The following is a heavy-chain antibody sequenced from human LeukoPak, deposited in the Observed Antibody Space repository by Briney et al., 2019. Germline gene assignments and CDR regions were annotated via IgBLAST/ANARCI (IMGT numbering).Heavy chain of an antibody. CDR1: GFTFSSYW. CDR2: INSDGSST. V-gene: IGHV3-74*01. Sequence: PGGSLRLSCAASGFTFSSYWMHWARQAPGKGLVWVSRINSDGSSTSYADSVKGRFTISRDNAKNTLYLQMNSLRAEDTAVYYCARSSGSYYLLNWGQGTLVTVSS. D-gene: IGHD1-26*01. J-gene: IGHJ4*02. CDR3: ARSSGSYYLLN.